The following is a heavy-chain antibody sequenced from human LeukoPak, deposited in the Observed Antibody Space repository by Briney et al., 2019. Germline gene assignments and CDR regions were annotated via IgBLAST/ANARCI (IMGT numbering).Heavy chain of an antibody. Sequence: GESLKISCKGSGYSFTSYWIGWVRQMPGKGLEWMGIIYPGDSDTRYSPSFQGQVTISADKSISTAYLQWSSLKASDTAMYYCARHYYDFWSGYPFKASYYYYGMDVWGQGTTVTVSS. D-gene: IGHD3-3*01. CDR3: ARHYYDFWSGYPFKASYYYYGMDV. CDR2: IYPGDSDT. J-gene: IGHJ6*02. CDR1: GYSFTSYW. V-gene: IGHV5-51*01.